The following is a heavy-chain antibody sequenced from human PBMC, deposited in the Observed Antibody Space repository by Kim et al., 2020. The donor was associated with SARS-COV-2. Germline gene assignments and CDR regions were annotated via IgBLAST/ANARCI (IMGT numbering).Heavy chain of an antibody. V-gene: IGHV3-74*01. Sequence: GGSLRLSCVASGFNFGIYYMHWVRQAPGKGLVWVSRIKGDGTSTDYVDSVKGRFTISRDNTKNTLFLQLNDLRADDAGIYYCARICRDTDCSVVVWGQGTTVTVSS. CDR2: IKGDGTST. CDR1: GFNFGIYY. J-gene: IGHJ6*02. D-gene: IGHD4-4*01. CDR3: ARICRDTDCSVVV.